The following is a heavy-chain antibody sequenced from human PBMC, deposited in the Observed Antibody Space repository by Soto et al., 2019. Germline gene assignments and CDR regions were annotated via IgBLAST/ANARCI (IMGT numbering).Heavy chain of an antibody. CDR3: TREAIVAENWFDP. CDR1: GYTFVDYA. V-gene: IGHV1-3*01. Sequence: QVQLVQSGAEVKRPGASVKISCRASGYTFVDYALHWVRQAPGQGLEWVGWMNPNTGNIKYSHNFEDRVSITRYRATSTAYMELRGLRSEDTAVYFCTREAIVAENWFDPWGQGTLVTVSS. D-gene: IGHD2-21*01. J-gene: IGHJ5*02. CDR2: MNPNTGNI.